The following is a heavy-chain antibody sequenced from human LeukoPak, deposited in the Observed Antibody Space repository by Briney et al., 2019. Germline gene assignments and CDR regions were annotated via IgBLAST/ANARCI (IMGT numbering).Heavy chain of an antibody. J-gene: IGHJ4*02. V-gene: IGHV3-48*04. CDR3: ARESWQYYYDSSGYVY. Sequence: GGSLRLSCAASGLTFSRYWMTWVRQAPGKGLEWVSYISSSSSTIYYADSVKGRFTISRDNAKNSLYLQMNSLRAEDTAVYYCARESWQYYYDSSGYVYWGQGTLVTVSS. CDR2: ISSSSSTI. D-gene: IGHD3-22*01. CDR1: GLTFSRYW.